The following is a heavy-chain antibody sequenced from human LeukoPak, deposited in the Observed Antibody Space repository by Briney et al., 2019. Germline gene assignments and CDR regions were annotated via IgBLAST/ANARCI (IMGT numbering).Heavy chain of an antibody. CDR2: IKQDGSEK. CDR1: GFTYSSYW. CDR3: AREYSGSASFDY. Sequence: PGGSLRLSCAASGFTYSSYWMSWVRQAPGKGLEWVANIKQDGSEKYYVDSVKGRFTISRDNAKNSLYLQMNSLSAEDTAVYYCAREYSGSASFDYWGQGTLVTVSS. D-gene: IGHD1-26*01. J-gene: IGHJ4*02. V-gene: IGHV3-7*01.